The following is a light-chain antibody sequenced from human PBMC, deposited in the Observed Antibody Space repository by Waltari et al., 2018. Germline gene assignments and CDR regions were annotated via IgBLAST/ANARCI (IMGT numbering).Light chain of an antibody. CDR1: QGISSY. Sequence: IQLNQSPSSLSASVRDRVTITCRDSQGISSYLAWYQQKPGKAPKLLLYAASTLQSGVPSRFSGSGSGTDFTLTISSLQPEDFATYYCQQLNSYPPSYTFGQGTKLEIK. V-gene: IGKV1-9*01. J-gene: IGKJ2*01. CDR3: QQLNSYPPSYT. CDR2: AAS.